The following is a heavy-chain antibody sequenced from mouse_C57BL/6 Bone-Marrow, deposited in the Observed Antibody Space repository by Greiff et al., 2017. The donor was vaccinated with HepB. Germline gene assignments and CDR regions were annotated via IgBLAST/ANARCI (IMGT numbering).Heavy chain of an antibody. CDR1: GFNIKDYY. V-gene: IGHV14-1*01. Sequence: VQLQHSGAELVRPGASVKLSCTASGFNIKDYYMHWVKQRPEQGLEWIGRIDPEDGDTEYAPKFQGKATLTADTSSNTAYLQLSSLTSEDTAVYYCTLYDYDAWFAYWGQGTLVTVSA. D-gene: IGHD2-4*01. CDR2: IDPEDGDT. J-gene: IGHJ3*01. CDR3: TLYDYDAWFAY.